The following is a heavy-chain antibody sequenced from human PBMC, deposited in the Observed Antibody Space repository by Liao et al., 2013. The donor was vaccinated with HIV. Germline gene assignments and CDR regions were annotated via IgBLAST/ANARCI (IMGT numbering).Heavy chain of an antibody. CDR1: GGSFSGYY. V-gene: IGHV4-34*01. Sequence: QVQLQQWGAGLLKPSETLSLTCAVYGGSFSGYYWNWIRQSPREGAWSGLGKVSHSGSTNYNPSLKSRVTISVDTSKNQFSLKLSSVTAADTAVYYCATGYYDSSGYFKAAFDIWGQGTMVTVLF. CDR2: VSHSGST. CDR3: ATGYYDSSGYFKAAFDI. D-gene: IGHD3-22*01. J-gene: IGHJ3*02.